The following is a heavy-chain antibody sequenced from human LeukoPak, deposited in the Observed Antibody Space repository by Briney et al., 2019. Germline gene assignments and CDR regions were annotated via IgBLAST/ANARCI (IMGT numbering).Heavy chain of an antibody. CDR2: IIPILGIA. Sequence: SVKVSCKASGGTFSSYTISWVRQAPGQGLECMGRIIPILGIANYAQKFQGRVTTTADKSTSTAYMELNSLRSEDTAVFYCARGHQPPYYGMDVWGQGTTVTVSS. V-gene: IGHV1-69*02. CDR3: ARGHQPPYYGMDV. J-gene: IGHJ6*02. CDR1: GGTFSSYT.